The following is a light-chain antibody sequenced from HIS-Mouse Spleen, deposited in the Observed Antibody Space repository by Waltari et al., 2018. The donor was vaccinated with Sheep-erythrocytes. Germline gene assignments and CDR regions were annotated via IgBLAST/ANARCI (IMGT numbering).Light chain of an antibody. CDR1: SSNIGSNY. CDR3: AAWDDSLSG. V-gene: IGLV1-47*01. J-gene: IGLJ3*02. Sequence: QSVLTQPPSASGTPGQRVTISCSGSSSNIGSNYVYWYQQLPGTAPKLLIYRNNHRPSGVPDGFSGSKSGTSASLAISGLRSEDEADYYCAAWDDSLSGFGGGTKLTVL. CDR2: RNN.